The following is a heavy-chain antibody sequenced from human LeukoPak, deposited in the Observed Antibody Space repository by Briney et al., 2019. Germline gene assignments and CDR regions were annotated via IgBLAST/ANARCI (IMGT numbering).Heavy chain of an antibody. D-gene: IGHD3-3*01. V-gene: IGHV1-2*06. CDR2: INPDSGGT. Sequence: ASVKVSCKASGYTFTGYYMHWVRQAPGQGLEWMGRINPDSGGTNYAQKFQGRVTMTRDTSISTAYMELSRLRSDDTAVYYCARGGYDFVYYYYGMDVWGQGTTVTVSS. CDR3: ARGGYDFVYYYYGMDV. J-gene: IGHJ6*02. CDR1: GYTFTGYY.